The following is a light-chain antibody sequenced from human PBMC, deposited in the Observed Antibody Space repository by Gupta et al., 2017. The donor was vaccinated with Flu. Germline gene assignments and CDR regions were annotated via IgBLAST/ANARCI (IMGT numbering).Light chain of an antibody. V-gene: IGKV3-11*01. CDR3: QQRRDWVT. CDR1: QSVSTY. Sequence: PGERANRSCRASQSVSTYLGWYQQKPGQAPRLLIDDASNRATGIPDRFSGSGSGTDFTLTITSLEPEDVAVYYCQQRRDWVTFGGGTKVEI. CDR2: DAS. J-gene: IGKJ4*01.